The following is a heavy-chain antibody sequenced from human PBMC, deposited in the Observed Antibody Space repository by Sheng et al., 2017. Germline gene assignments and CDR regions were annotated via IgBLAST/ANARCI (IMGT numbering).Heavy chain of an antibody. CDR1: GFTVSSNY. CDR3: ARSLAVAGTGFDY. V-gene: IGHV3-66*01. D-gene: IGHD6-19*01. CDR2: IYSGGST. J-gene: IGHJ4*02. Sequence: EVQLVESGGGLVQPGGSLRLSCAASGFTVSSNYMSWVRQARGKGLEWVSVIYSGGSTYYADSVKGRFTISRDNSKNTLYLQMNSLRAEDTAVYYCARSLAVAGTGFDYWGQGTLVTVSS.